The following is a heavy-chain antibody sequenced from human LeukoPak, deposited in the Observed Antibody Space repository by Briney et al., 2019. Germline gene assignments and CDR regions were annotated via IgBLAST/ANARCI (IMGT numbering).Heavy chain of an antibody. Sequence: GGSLRLSCAASGFTFSSYSMNWVRQAPGKGLEWGSYISGSSSTIYYADSVKGRFTISRDNGKNTLYLQMNSLRAEDTAVYYCAKGDVTVTHDYWGQGTLVTVSS. V-gene: IGHV3-48*01. CDR1: GFTFSSYS. D-gene: IGHD4-17*01. CDR3: AKGDVTVTHDY. CDR2: ISGSSSTI. J-gene: IGHJ4*02.